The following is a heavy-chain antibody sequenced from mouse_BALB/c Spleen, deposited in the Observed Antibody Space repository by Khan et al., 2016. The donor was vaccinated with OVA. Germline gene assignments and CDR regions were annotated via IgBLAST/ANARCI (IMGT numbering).Heavy chain of an antibody. V-gene: IGHV3-2*02. CDR1: GYSLTSDYA. CDR2: ISYSGYT. CDR3: ARHNYYGYYFDY. J-gene: IGHJ2*01. D-gene: IGHD1-1*01. Sequence: VQLQESGPGLVKPSQSLSLTCTVTGYSLTSDYAWNWIRQFPGNKLEWMGYISYSGYTSYNPSLKSRISITRDTSKNQFFLQLNSVTTEDTATYYCARHNYYGYYFDYWGQGTTLTVSS.